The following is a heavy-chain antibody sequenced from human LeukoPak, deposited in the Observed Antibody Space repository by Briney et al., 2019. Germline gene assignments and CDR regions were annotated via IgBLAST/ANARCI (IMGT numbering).Heavy chain of an antibody. J-gene: IGHJ4*02. D-gene: IGHD6-19*01. V-gene: IGHV3-23*01. CDR3: AIVIAVAGPATFY. CDR1: GFTFRSYS. Sequence: PGGSLRLSCAASGFTFRSYSMNWVRQAPGKGLEWVSGIGGSSGKIFYADSVKGRSTISRDNSKNTLYLQMNSLRAEDTALYYCAIVIAVAGPATFYWGQGTLATVSS. CDR2: IGGSSGKI.